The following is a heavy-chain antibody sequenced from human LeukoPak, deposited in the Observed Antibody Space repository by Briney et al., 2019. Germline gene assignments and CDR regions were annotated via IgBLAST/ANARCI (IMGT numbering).Heavy chain of an antibody. CDR1: GFTFDDYA. D-gene: IGHD3-10*01. CDR3: AKDMAAYYYASGNIDY. Sequence: GGSLRLSCAASGFTFDDYAMHWVRQAPGKGLEWVSLISWDGGSTYYADSVKGRFTISRDNSKNSLYLQMNSLRAEDTALYYCAKDMAAYYYASGNIDYWGQGTLATVSS. J-gene: IGHJ4*02. CDR2: ISWDGGST. V-gene: IGHV3-43D*03.